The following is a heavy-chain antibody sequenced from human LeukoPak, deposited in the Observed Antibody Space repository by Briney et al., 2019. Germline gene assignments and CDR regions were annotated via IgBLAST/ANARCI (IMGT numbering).Heavy chain of an antibody. V-gene: IGHV3-11*06. D-gene: IGHD5-18*01. Sequence: GGSLRLSCAASGFTFSDYYMSWIRQAPGKGLEWVSYISSSSSYTNYADSVKGRFTISRDNSKNTLYLQMTSLRAEDTAIYYCARGVGYSFGTGDYWGQGTLVTVSS. J-gene: IGHJ4*02. CDR2: ISSSSSYT. CDR1: GFTFSDYY. CDR3: ARGVGYSFGTGDY.